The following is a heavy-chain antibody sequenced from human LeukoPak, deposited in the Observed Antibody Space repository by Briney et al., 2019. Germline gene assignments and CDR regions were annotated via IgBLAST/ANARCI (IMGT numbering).Heavy chain of an antibody. CDR3: ASSRVYSGSWYYYFDN. V-gene: IGHV4-34*01. D-gene: IGHD6-13*01. CDR2: INHSGGT. Sequence: SETLSLTCAVYGGSFSSYYWSWIRQPPGKGLEYIGEINHSGGTNYNPSLKSRVTISVDTSKNQFSLKLTSVTAADTAVYYCASSRVYSGSWYYYFDNWGQGTLVTVSS. J-gene: IGHJ4*02. CDR1: GGSFSSYY.